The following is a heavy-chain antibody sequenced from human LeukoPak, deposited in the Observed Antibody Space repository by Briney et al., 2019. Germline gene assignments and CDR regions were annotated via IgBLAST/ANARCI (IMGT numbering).Heavy chain of an antibody. V-gene: IGHV1-46*01. Sequence: ASVKVSCKASGYIFTYYYMHWVRQAPGQGLEWMGIINPSGGSTSYAQKFQGRVTMTRDTSTSTVYMELSSLRSEDTAVYYCARKAGGSYRLDYWGQGTLVTVSS. CDR2: INPSGGST. CDR1: GYIFTYYY. J-gene: IGHJ4*02. CDR3: ARKAGGSYRLDY. D-gene: IGHD1-26*01.